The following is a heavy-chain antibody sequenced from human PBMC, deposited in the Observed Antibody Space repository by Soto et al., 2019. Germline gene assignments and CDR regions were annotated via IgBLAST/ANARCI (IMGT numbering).Heavy chain of an antibody. CDR1: GFTFSSYA. Sequence: VGSLRLSCAASGFTFSSYAMHWVRQAPGKGLEWVAVISYDGSNKYYADSVKGRFTISRDNSKNSLYLQMNSLRAEDTAVYYCARDLFEAARRGEYAFDIWGQGTMVTVSS. V-gene: IGHV3-30-3*01. CDR3: ARDLFEAARRGEYAFDI. D-gene: IGHD3-16*01. J-gene: IGHJ3*02. CDR2: ISYDGSNK.